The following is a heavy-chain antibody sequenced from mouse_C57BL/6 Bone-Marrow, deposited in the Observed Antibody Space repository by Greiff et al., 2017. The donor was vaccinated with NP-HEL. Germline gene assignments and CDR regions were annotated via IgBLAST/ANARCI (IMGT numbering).Heavy chain of an antibody. D-gene: IGHD2-2*01. CDR3: TRRLWLRRPFAY. Sequence: QVQLQQSGAELVRPGASVTLSCKASGYTFTDYEMHWVKQTPVHGLEWIGAIDPETGGTAYNQKFKGKAILTADKSSSTAYMELRSLTSDDSAVYYCTRRLWLRRPFAYWGQGTLVTVSA. V-gene: IGHV1-15*01. CDR2: IDPETGGT. J-gene: IGHJ3*01. CDR1: GYTFTDYE.